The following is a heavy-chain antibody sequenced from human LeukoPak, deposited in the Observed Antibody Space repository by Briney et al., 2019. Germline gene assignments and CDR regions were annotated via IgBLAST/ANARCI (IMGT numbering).Heavy chain of an antibody. V-gene: IGHV1-18*01. CDR1: GYTFTSYG. D-gene: IGHD3-22*01. Sequence: ASVTVSCTASGYTFTSYGISWVRQAPGQGLGWMGWISAYNGNTNYAQKLQGRVTMTTDTSTSTAYMELRSLRSDDTAVYYCAAHKSYYYDSSGYYSTWGQGTLVTVSS. CDR2: ISAYNGNT. J-gene: IGHJ5*02. CDR3: AAHKSYYYDSSGYYST.